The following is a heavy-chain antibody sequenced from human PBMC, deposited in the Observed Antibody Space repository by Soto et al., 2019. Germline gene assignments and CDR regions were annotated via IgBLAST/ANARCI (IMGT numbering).Heavy chain of an antibody. CDR1: GYTFTSYA. Sequence: ASVKVSCKASGYTFTSYAMHWVRQAPGQRLEWMGWINAGNGNTKYSQKFQGRVTITRDTSTSTAYMELSSLRSEDTAVYYCASDDYSSDYYYYGMDVWGQGTTVTVSS. J-gene: IGHJ6*02. CDR3: ASDDYSSDYYYYGMDV. D-gene: IGHD4-4*01. V-gene: IGHV1-3*01. CDR2: INAGNGNT.